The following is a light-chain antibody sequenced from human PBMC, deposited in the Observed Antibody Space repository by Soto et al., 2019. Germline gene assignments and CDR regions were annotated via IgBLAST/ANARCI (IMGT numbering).Light chain of an antibody. CDR1: QWISGRN. V-gene: IGKV3-20*01. CDR3: HQYGTWFT. J-gene: IGKJ5*01. CDR2: SSF. Sequence: EIVLTQSPATLSLSPGERVSLSCGASQWISGRNLAWYQQKPGQPPRLLISSSFVSASGVPDRFRGSGSGTDFTLTTTRLAPDDFAVYYCHQYGTWFTFGQGTRLETK.